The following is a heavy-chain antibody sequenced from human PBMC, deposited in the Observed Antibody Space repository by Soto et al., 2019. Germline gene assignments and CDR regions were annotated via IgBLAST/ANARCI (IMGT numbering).Heavy chain of an antibody. D-gene: IGHD3-9*01. CDR1: GFTFSSYA. V-gene: IGHV3-23*01. CDR2: ISGSGGST. CDR3: ARYPIYVLRYFDWLSPFDY. Sequence: GGSLRLSCAASGFTFSSYAMSWVRQAPGKGLEWVSAISGSGGSTYYADSVKGRFTISRDNSKNTLYLQMNSLRAEDTAVYYCARYPIYVLRYFDWLSPFDYWGQGTLVTVSS. J-gene: IGHJ4*02.